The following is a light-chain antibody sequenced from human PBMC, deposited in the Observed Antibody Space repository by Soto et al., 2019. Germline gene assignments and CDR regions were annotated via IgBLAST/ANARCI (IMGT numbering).Light chain of an antibody. CDR2: LNSDGSH. Sequence: QLVLTQSPSDSTSLGASVKLTCTLSSGHSSYAIAWHQQQPEKGPRYLMKLNSDGSHSKGDGIPDRFSGSSSGAERYLTISSLQSEYEADYYCQTWGTGVVFGGGTKLTIL. CDR3: QTWGTGVV. CDR1: SGHSSYA. J-gene: IGLJ2*01. V-gene: IGLV4-69*02.